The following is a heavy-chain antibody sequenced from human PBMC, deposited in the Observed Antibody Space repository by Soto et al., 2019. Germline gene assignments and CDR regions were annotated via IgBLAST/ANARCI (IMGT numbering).Heavy chain of an antibody. CDR1: GGSFSGYY. CDR3: ARGGAGDSSGYYFPSGFDY. D-gene: IGHD3-22*01. V-gene: IGHV4-34*01. CDR2: INHSGST. J-gene: IGHJ4*02. Sequence: QVQLQQWGAGLLKPSETLSLTCAVYGGSFSGYYWSWIRQPPGKGLEWIGEINHSGSTNYNPSLKSRVTISVCTSKNQFSLKLSSVTAADTAVYYCARGGAGDSSGYYFPSGFDYWGQGTLVTVSS.